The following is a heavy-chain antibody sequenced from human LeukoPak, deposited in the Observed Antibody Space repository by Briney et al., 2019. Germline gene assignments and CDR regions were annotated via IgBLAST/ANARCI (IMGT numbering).Heavy chain of an antibody. V-gene: IGHV4-59*01. Sequence: SETLSLTCTVSGGSISSYYWSWIRQPPGKGLEWIGYIYYSGSTNYNPSLKSRVTISVDTSKNQFSLKLSSVTAADTAVYYCARVEEAAAPFDYWGQGTLVTVSS. D-gene: IGHD6-13*01. CDR3: ARVEEAAAPFDY. CDR2: IYYSGST. CDR1: GGSISSYY. J-gene: IGHJ4*02.